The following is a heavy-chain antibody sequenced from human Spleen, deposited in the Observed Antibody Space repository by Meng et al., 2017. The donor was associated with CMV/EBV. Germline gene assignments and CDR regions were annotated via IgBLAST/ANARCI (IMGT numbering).Heavy chain of an antibody. CDR2: IYYSGST. Sequence: QVQPRESGPGLVKPSQTLSLTCTVSGGSISSGDYYWSWIRQPPGKGLEWIGYIYYSGSTYYNPSLKSRVTISVDTSKNQFSLKLSSVTAADTAVYYCARGYYDSSGYGYWYLDLWGRGTLVTVSS. J-gene: IGHJ2*01. CDR1: GGSISSGDYY. V-gene: IGHV4-30-4*01. D-gene: IGHD3-22*01. CDR3: ARGYYDSSGYGYWYLDL.